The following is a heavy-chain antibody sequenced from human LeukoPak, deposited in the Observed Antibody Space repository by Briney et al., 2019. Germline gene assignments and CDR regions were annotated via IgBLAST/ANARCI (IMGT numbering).Heavy chain of an antibody. CDR2: IYYSGRT. Sequence: PSETLSLTCTVSSGSISSYYWSWLRQPPGKGLEWIGYIYYSGRTNYNNSLKSRVTISVDTSKNQFSLKLSSVTAADTAVYYCARESYYYDSSGYFYYYYGMDVWGQGTTVTVSS. CDR1: SGSISSYY. D-gene: IGHD3-22*01. J-gene: IGHJ6*02. CDR3: ARESYYYDSSGYFYYYYGMDV. V-gene: IGHV4-59*01.